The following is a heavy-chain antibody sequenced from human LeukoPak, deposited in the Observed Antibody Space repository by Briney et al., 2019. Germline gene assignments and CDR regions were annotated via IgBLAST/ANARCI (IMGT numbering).Heavy chain of an antibody. D-gene: IGHD4-23*01. J-gene: IGHJ4*02. CDR3: ARHEGGNLDFDY. Sequence: SETLSLTCTVSGGSISSFFWSWIRQPPGKGLERIGYIHYSGSTNYNPSLESRVTISVDTSKNQFSLNLSSVTAADTAVYYCARHEGGNLDFDYWGQGTLVTVSS. CDR1: GGSISSFF. V-gene: IGHV4-59*08. CDR2: IHYSGST.